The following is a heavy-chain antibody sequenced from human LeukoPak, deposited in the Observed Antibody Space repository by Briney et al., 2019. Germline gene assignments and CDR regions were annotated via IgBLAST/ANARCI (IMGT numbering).Heavy chain of an antibody. CDR3: AREIQLWDYYYMDV. J-gene: IGHJ6*03. D-gene: IGHD5-18*01. Sequence: ASVKVSCKASGYTFASYDINWVRQATGQGLEWMGWMNPNSGNTGYAQKFQGRVTITRNTSISTAYMELSSLRSEDTAVYYCAREIQLWDYYYMDVWGKGTTVTVSS. CDR2: MNPNSGNT. CDR1: GYTFASYD. V-gene: IGHV1-8*03.